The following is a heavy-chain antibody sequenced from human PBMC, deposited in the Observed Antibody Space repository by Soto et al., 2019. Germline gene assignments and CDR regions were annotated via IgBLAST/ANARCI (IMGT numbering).Heavy chain of an antibody. CDR1: GYTFTSYD. J-gene: IGHJ5*02. V-gene: IGHV1-8*01. CDR2: MNPNSGNT. CDR3: ARGPTGLRYFDWLTNWFDP. D-gene: IGHD3-9*01. Sequence: QVQLVQSGAEVKKPGASVKVSCKASGYTFTSYDINWVRQATGQGLEWMGWMNPNSGNTGYAQKFQGRGTMTRNTSISTAYMELSSLRSEDTAVYYCARGPTGLRYFDWLTNWFDPWGQGTLVTVSS.